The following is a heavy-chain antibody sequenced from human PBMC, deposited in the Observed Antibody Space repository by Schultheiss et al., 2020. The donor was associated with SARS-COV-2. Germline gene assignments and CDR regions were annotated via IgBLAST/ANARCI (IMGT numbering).Heavy chain of an antibody. CDR2: MSNRGTGSTI. CDR3: ARDAETSDY. CDR1: GFTFSSYA. V-gene: IGHV3-48*04. Sequence: GGSLRLSCAASGFTFSSYAMSWVRQAPGKGLEWISKMSNRGTGSTIYYADSVKGRFTISRDNAKNSLYLQMNSLRLEDTAVYYCARDAETSDYWGQGTLVTVSS. D-gene: IGHD1-14*01. J-gene: IGHJ4*02.